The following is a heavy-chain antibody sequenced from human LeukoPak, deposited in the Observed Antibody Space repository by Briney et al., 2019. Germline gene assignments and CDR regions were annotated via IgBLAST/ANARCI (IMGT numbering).Heavy chain of an antibody. Sequence: PWGSLRLSCAASGFTFSSYEMNWVGQAPGKGLEWVSYISSSGSTIYYADSVKGRFTISRDNAKNSLYLQMNSLRAEDTALYHCARVARDYYDSSGYYYYMDVWGKGTTVTISS. CDR1: GFTFSSYE. J-gene: IGHJ6*03. D-gene: IGHD3-22*01. CDR2: ISSSGSTI. CDR3: ARVARDYYDSSGYYYYMDV. V-gene: IGHV3-48*03.